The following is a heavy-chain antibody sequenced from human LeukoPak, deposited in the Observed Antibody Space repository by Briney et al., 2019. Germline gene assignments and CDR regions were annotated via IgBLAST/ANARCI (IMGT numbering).Heavy chain of an antibody. V-gene: IGHV3-33*01. CDR2: IWYDGSNK. CDR3: ARDQGCGSTSCHSLFFHY. D-gene: IGHD2-2*01. Sequence: GTSLRLSCAASGFTFSTYGMHWVRQAPGKGLEWVAPIWYDGSNKYYADSVKGRFTISRDNSKNTLYLQMNSLRAEDTAVYYCARDQGCGSTSCHSLFFHYWGQGILVTVSS. CDR1: GFTFSTYG. J-gene: IGHJ4*02.